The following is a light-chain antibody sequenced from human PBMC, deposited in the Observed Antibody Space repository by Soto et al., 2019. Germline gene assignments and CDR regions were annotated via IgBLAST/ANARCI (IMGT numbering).Light chain of an antibody. Sequence: SVLTQPASVSGSPGQSITISCTGTSSDVGGYNYVSWYQQHPGKAPKLMIYDVSNRPSGVSNRFSGSKSGNTASLTISGLQAEDEADYYCSSYTSSSTLVVFGGGTKLTLL. CDR1: SSDVGGYNY. CDR2: DVS. J-gene: IGLJ2*01. V-gene: IGLV2-14*01. CDR3: SSYTSSSTLVV.